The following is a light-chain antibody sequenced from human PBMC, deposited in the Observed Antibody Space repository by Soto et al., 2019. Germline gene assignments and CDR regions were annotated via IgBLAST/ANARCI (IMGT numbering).Light chain of an antibody. Sequence: QSVLTQPPSVSGAPGQRVSISCTGSSSNIVAGYDVHWYQHLPGTAPKLLIYANNNRPSGVPDRFSGSKSGTSASLAITGLQAEDEADYYCQSYDSSRSPLYVFGTGTKVTVL. CDR1: SSNIVAGYD. CDR3: QSYDSSRSPLYV. J-gene: IGLJ1*01. V-gene: IGLV1-40*01. CDR2: ANN.